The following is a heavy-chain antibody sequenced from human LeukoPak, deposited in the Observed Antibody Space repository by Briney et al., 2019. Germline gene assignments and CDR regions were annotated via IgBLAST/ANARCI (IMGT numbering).Heavy chain of an antibody. V-gene: IGHV4-38-2*02. CDR2: IYHSGST. CDR3: ARGVWSDFWSGYRGGNFDY. CDR1: GYSISSGYY. Sequence: PSETLSLTCTVSGYSISSGYYWGWIRQPPGKGLEWIGSIYHSGSTYYNPSLKSRVTISVDTSKNQFSLKLSSVTAADTAVYYCARGVWSDFWSGYRGGNFDYWGQGTLVTVSS. D-gene: IGHD3-3*01. J-gene: IGHJ4*02.